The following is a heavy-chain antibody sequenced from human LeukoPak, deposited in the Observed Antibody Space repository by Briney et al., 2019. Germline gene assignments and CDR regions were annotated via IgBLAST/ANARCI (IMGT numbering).Heavy chain of an antibody. D-gene: IGHD1-14*01. CDR1: GYTFTSYY. J-gene: IGHJ5*02. CDR2: FDPEDGET. Sequence: GASVKVSCKASGYTFTSYYMHWVRQAPGKGLEWMGGFDPEDGETIYAQKFQGRVTMTEDTSTDTAYMELSSLRSEDTAVYYCTRSLTDWFDPWGQGTLVTVSS. V-gene: IGHV1-24*01. CDR3: TRSLTDWFDP.